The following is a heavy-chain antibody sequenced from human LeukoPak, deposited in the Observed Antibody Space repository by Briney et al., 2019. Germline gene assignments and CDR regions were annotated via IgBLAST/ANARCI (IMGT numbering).Heavy chain of an antibody. CDR2: IKQDGSEK. CDR3: ARDNGVVHGVYYMDV. Sequence: GGSLRLSCAASGFTFSNYWMTWVRQAPGKGLEWVADIKQDGSEKLYENSVRGRFTISRDNAKMSLFLQMNSLRAEDTAVYYCARDNGVVHGVYYMDVWGKGTTVTVS. D-gene: IGHD3-3*01. CDR1: GFTFSNYW. V-gene: IGHV3-7*01. J-gene: IGHJ6*03.